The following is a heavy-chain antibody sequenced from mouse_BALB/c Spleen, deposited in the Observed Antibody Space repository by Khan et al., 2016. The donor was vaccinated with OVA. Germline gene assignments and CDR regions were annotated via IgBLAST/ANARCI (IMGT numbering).Heavy chain of an antibody. V-gene: IGHV5-6*01. D-gene: IGHD1-1*01. Sequence: EVELVESGGDLVKPGGSLKLSCAASGFTFSTYGMSWVRQAPDKRLEWVATVSTGGSYTYYPDSVKGRFTISRDNAKNTLYLKMSGLSTDAQARFYCTRLAYYYDSEGFAYWGQGTLVTVSA. CDR2: VSTGGSYT. J-gene: IGHJ3*01. CDR3: TRLAYYYDSEGFAY. CDR1: GFTFSTYG.